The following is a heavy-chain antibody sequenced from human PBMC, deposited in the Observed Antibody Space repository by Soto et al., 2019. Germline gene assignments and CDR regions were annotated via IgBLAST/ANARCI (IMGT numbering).Heavy chain of an antibody. CDR1: GYSFSGYY. CDR3: ARGPFTYDSSGYYVY. J-gene: IGHJ1*01. CDR2: INPNSGAT. V-gene: IGHV1-2*02. D-gene: IGHD3-22*01. Sequence: ASVKVSCKTSGYSFSGYYIHWVRQAPGQGLEWMGWINPNSGATLYARKFQGRVIVSRDTSINTAFMQLSSLSSDDTAVYYCARGPFTYDSSGYYVYWGQGTLVTVSS.